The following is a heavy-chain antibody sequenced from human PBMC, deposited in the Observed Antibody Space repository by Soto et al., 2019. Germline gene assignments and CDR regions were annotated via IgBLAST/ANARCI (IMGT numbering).Heavy chain of an antibody. Sequence: GGSLRLSCAASGFTFEDYAMHWVRQAPGKGLEWVAGISWNSGSIGYADSVKGRFTTSRDNAKNSLYMQMNSLRAEDTALYYCAKGRGYNWNYAFDYWGQGTLVTVSS. J-gene: IGHJ4*02. CDR3: AKGRGYNWNYAFDY. CDR2: ISWNSGSI. V-gene: IGHV3-9*01. D-gene: IGHD1-7*01. CDR1: GFTFEDYA.